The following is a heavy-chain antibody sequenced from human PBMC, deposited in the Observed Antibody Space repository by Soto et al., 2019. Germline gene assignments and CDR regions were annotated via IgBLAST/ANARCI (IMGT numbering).Heavy chain of an antibody. D-gene: IGHD5-12*01. J-gene: IGHJ6*02. CDR3: ARGGDVKYYPGMDV. Sequence: QVQLVQSGGEVKKPGASVKLSCTASGYTFTSYGISWVRQAPGQGLEWMGWISAYNGKTNYAQNVQGRVTMTTDTSTRTAYMDLRSLRSEDTAVYYCARGGDVKYYPGMDVCGQGTTVTVSS. CDR1: GYTFTSYG. CDR2: ISAYNGKT. V-gene: IGHV1-18*01.